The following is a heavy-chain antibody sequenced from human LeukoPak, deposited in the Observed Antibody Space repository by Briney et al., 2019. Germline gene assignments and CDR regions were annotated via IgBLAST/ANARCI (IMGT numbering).Heavy chain of an antibody. D-gene: IGHD3-10*01. CDR3: ARRYGSGSYYQTFDY. V-gene: IGHV4-34*01. J-gene: IGHJ4*02. CDR2: INHSGST. CDR1: GGSFSGYY. Sequence: SETLSLTCAVYGGSFSGYYWSWIRQPPGKGLEWIGEINHSGSTYYNPSLKSRVTISVDTSKNQFSLKLSSVTAADTAVYYCARRYGSGSYYQTFDYWGQGTLVTVSS.